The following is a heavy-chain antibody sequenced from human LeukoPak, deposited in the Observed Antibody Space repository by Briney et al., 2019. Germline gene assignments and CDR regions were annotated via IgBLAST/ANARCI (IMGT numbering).Heavy chain of an antibody. CDR3: AREGGPYRPLDY. CDR1: GGSITSTNY. Sequence: SGTLSLACGVSGGSITSTNYWTWVRPPPGKGLEWIGEVNLQGSTNYNPSLMGRVAISVDMSENHISLQLTSVTAADTAVYYCAREGGPYRPLDYSGQGTLVTVSS. V-gene: IGHV4-4*02. CDR2: VNLQGST. J-gene: IGHJ4*02.